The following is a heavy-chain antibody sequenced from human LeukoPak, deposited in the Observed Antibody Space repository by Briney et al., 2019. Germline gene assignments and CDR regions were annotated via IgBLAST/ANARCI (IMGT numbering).Heavy chain of an antibody. V-gene: IGHV1-69*06. CDR3: ARHLLDYDSSGYYFDY. Sequence: GASVKVSCKASGGTFSSYAISWVRQAPGQGLEWMGGIIPIFGTANYAQKFQGRVTITADKSTSTAYMELSSLRSEDTAVYYCARHLLDYDSSGYYFDYWGQGTLVTVSS. CDR1: GGTFSSYA. D-gene: IGHD3-22*01. J-gene: IGHJ4*02. CDR2: IIPIFGTA.